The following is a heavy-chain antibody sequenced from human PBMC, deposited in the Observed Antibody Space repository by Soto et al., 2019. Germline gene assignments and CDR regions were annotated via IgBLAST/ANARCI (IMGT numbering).Heavy chain of an antibody. V-gene: IGHV1-2*02. CDR1: GYTFTGYY. J-gene: IGHJ4*02. CDR3: ARDRARGGGGAGLDY. D-gene: IGHD2-15*01. Sequence: ASVKVSCKASGYTFTGYYIHWVRQAPGQGLEWMGWINPNSGGTKYPQKFQGRVTMTRDTSISTVYMSLTGLKSDDTAVYFCARDRARGGGGAGLDYGGQEPLVTLPS. CDR2: INPNSGGT.